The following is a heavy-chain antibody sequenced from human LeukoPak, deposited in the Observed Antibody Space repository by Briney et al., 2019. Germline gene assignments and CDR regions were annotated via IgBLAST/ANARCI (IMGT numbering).Heavy chain of an antibody. J-gene: IGHJ4*02. CDR2: MSSGGVSQ. D-gene: IGHD2-21*01. CDR1: GFTFSSFA. Sequence: PGGSLRLSCVVSGFTFSSFAMHGVRQARGRGVEGVAVMSSGGVSQQYADSVQGRFTISRDNSRDTLYLHMNSLNIEATAVYYCARDVAPQGFAYWGQGTLLTASS. V-gene: IGHV3-30-3*01. CDR3: ARDVAPQGFAY.